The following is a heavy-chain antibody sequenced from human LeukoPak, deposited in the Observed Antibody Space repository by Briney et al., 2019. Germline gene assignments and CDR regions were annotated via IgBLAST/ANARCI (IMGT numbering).Heavy chain of an antibody. J-gene: IGHJ4*02. CDR1: GGSFSGYY. CDR2: INHSGST. V-gene: IGHV4-34*01. D-gene: IGHD4-23*01. CDR3: ARGYRYGGNLYYFDY. Sequence: KPSETLSLTCAVYGGSFSGYYWSWIRQPPGKGLEWIGEINHSGSTNYNPSLKSRVTISVDTSKNQFSLKLSSVTAADTAVYYCARGYRYGGNLYYFDYWGQGTLVTVSS.